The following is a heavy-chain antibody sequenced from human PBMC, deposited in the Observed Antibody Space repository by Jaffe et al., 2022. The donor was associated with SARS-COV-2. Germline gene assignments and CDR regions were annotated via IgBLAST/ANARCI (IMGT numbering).Heavy chain of an antibody. D-gene: IGHD5-12*01. CDR2: ISGSGGST. Sequence: EVQLLESGGGLVQPGGSLRLSCAASGFTFSSYAMSWVRQAPGKGLEWVSAISGSGGSTYYADSVKGRFTISRDNSKNTLYLQMNSLRAEDTAVYYCAKGGRDGYNWGGAFDIWGQGTMVTVSS. CDR1: GFTFSSYA. CDR3: AKGGRDGYNWGGAFDI. J-gene: IGHJ3*02. V-gene: IGHV3-23*01.